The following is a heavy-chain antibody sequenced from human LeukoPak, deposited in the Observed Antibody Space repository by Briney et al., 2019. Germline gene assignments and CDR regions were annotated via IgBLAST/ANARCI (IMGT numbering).Heavy chain of an antibody. CDR2: IIPIFGTA. D-gene: IGHD2-15*01. Sequence: ASVKVSCKAFGGSFSSEAISWVRQAPGQGLEWMGGIIPIFGTANYAQKLQGRVTITTDGSTSTAYMEVRSLRSEDTAVYYCGRKAGDCGGGSCYSIDYWGQGTLVTVSS. J-gene: IGHJ4*02. V-gene: IGHV1-69*05. CDR3: GRKAGDCGGGSCYSIDY. CDR1: GGSFSSEA.